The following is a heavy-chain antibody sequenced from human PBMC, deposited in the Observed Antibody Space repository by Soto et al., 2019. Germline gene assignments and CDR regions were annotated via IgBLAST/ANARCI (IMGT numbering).Heavy chain of an antibody. CDR1: GGSISGYY. D-gene: IGHD2-15*01. CDR2: IYYTGST. J-gene: IGHJ4*02. CDR3: ARVDRYCSGGSCYLIDY. V-gene: IGHV4-59*01. Sequence: QVQLQESGPGLVKPSETLSLTCTVSGGSISGYYWCWIRQPPGEGLEWIGYIYYTGSTDYNPSLKSRVTISLVAPKSQFSRKLSSVTAADTAVYYCARVDRYCSGGSCYLIDYWGQGTLVTVSS.